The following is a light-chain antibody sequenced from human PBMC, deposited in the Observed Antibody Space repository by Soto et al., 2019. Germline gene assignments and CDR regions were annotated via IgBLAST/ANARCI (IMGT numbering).Light chain of an antibody. CDR3: QKTLSFPPK. V-gene: IGKV1-12*01. J-gene: IGKJ1*01. Sequence: DIQITQSPSSVSASVVDRVTITFLASQAIDSWLAWYQQKPGEAPKLLIFTGSLLHSGVPPRFSGSGSGTDFTLTISSLQPEDFATYYCQKTLSFPPKFGQGTKVDIK. CDR2: TGS. CDR1: QAIDSW.